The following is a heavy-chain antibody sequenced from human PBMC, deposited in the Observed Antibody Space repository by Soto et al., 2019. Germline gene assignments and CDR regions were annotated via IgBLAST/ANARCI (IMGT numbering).Heavy chain of an antibody. J-gene: IGHJ4*02. Sequence: GESLKISCKGSGYSFTTHWIGWVRQTPGKGLEWMGIFYPGDSDTRYSPSFQGQVTISADKSISTAYLQWNSLKASDTAIYYCARGTGGSCFDYWGQGTLVTVSS. CDR1: GYSFTTHW. D-gene: IGHD2-15*01. CDR3: ARGTGGSCFDY. CDR2: FYPGDSDT. V-gene: IGHV5-51*01.